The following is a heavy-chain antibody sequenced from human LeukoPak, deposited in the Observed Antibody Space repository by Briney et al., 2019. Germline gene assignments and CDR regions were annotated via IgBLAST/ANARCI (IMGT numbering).Heavy chain of an antibody. CDR2: IYTSGST. CDR3: ARRLVIPYFRY. J-gene: IGHJ4*02. V-gene: IGHV4-61*02. Sequence: NSSETLSLTCTVSGGSISSGSYYWSWIRQPAGKGLEWIGRIYTSGSTNYNPSLKSRVTISVDTSENQFSLKLSSVTAADTAVYYCARRLVIPYFRYWGQGTLVTVSS. CDR1: GGSISSGSYY. D-gene: IGHD3-9*01.